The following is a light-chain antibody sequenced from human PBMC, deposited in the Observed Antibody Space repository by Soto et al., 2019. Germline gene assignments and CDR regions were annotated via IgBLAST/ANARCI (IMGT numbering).Light chain of an antibody. CDR1: RIIDTY. J-gene: IGKJ5*01. V-gene: IGKV1-39*01. CDR3: KHSYNTPIT. Sequence: DIQMTQSPSSLSASVGDRVTITCRASRIIDTYVDWHQQKPGKAPDLLIYLASTLQVGVPSRFSGSGSGTDFTLTISGLQPEDFATYYCKHSYNTPITFGQGTRLDIK. CDR2: LAS.